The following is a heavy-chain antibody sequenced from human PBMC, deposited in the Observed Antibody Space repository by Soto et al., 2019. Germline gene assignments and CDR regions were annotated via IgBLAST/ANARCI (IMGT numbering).Heavy chain of an antibody. D-gene: IGHD3-10*01. CDR2: INNYSGNT. V-gene: IGHV1-18*01. Sequence: QVEVVQSGAEVKKPGASVKVSCETSGYTFSSYGTNWVRQAPGHGLEWMGWINNYSGNTKYAQRFQGRITMSTDTSTSTAYMEVRSLTYDVTAVYYCARTYYYGSGTHYRFDPWGQGTLVTVSS. CDR1: GYTFSSYG. CDR3: ARTYYYGSGTHYRFDP. J-gene: IGHJ5*02.